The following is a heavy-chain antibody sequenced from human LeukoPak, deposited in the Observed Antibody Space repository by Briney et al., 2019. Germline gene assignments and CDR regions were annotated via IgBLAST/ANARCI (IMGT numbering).Heavy chain of an antibody. CDR3: ARHGPTAFFDY. Sequence: SQTLSLTCTVSGGSISSGDYYWSWIRQPPGKGLEWIGYIYYSGSTYYNPSLKSRVTISVDTSENRFSLSLTSVTAADTAVYYCARHGPTAFFDYWGQGILVTVSS. V-gene: IGHV4-30-4*01. J-gene: IGHJ4*02. CDR2: IYYSGST. D-gene: IGHD3/OR15-3a*01. CDR1: GGSISSGDYY.